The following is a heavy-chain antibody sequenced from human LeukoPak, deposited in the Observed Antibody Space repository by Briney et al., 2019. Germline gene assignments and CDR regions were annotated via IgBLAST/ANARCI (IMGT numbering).Heavy chain of an antibody. V-gene: IGHV3-74*01. CDR3: ARSPYDYEYYYYMDV. Sequence: GGSLRLSCAASGFTFSSYWMHWVRQAPGKGLVWVSRINSDGSSTSYADSVKGRFTISRDNAKNTLYLQMNSLRAEDTAVYYCARSPYDYEYYYYMDVWGKGTTVTISS. D-gene: IGHD4-17*01. CDR1: GFTFSSYW. J-gene: IGHJ6*03. CDR2: INSDGSST.